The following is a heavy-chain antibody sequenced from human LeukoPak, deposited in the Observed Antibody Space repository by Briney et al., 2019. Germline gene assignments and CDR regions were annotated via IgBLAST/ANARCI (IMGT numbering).Heavy chain of an antibody. CDR1: GGTFSSYA. CDR3: ARLYDSSGYYYVGKDY. D-gene: IGHD3-22*01. J-gene: IGHJ4*02. Sequence: SVKVSCKAFGGTFSSYAISWVRQAPGQGVEWMGGIIPIFGTANYAQKFQGRVTITADESTSTAYMELSSLRSEDTAVYYCARLYDSSGYYYVGKDYWGQGTLVTVSS. V-gene: IGHV1-69*13. CDR2: IIPIFGTA.